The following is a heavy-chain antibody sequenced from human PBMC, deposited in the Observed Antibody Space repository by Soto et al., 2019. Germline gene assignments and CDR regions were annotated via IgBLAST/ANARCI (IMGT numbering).Heavy chain of an antibody. V-gene: IGHV4-59*06. J-gene: IGHJ6*02. D-gene: IGHD4-17*01. Sequence: SETLSLTCTVSCGSISSLYCRWIRQPPGKGLEWIGYIYYSGSTYYNPSLKSRVTISVDTSKNQFSLKLSSVTAADTAVYYCARGRDYGDLYYYYGMDVWGQGTTVTVSS. CDR2: IYYSGST. CDR3: ARGRDYGDLYYYYGMDV. CDR1: CGSISSLY.